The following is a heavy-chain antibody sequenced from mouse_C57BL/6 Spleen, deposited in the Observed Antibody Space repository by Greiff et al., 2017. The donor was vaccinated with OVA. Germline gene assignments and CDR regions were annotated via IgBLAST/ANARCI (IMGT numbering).Heavy chain of an antibody. V-gene: IGHV1-5*01. J-gene: IGHJ2*01. Sequence: EVKVVESGTVLARPGASVKMSCKTSGYTFTSYWMHWVKQRPGQGLEWIGAIYPGNSDTNYNQKFKGKAKLTAVTSARTAYMELSSLTNEDSAVYYCTPLFITTVVATDYWGQGTTLTVSS. D-gene: IGHD1-1*01. CDR3: TPLFITTVVATDY. CDR1: GYTFTSYW. CDR2: IYPGNSDT.